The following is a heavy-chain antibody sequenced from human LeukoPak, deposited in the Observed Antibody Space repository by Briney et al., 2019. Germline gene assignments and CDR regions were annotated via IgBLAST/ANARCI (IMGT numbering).Heavy chain of an antibody. D-gene: IGHD2-2*01. V-gene: IGHV3-30-3*01. CDR3: QGYCTTTSCFPDY. Sequence: PGGSLRLSCAASGFTFSNYAMHWVRQAPGKGLEWVAVMSYAGGNKYYADSVKGRFTISRDNSKNTLYLQMNSLRAEDTAVYYCQGYCTTTSCFPDYWGQGTLVTVSS. J-gene: IGHJ4*02. CDR2: MSYAGGNK. CDR1: GFTFSNYA.